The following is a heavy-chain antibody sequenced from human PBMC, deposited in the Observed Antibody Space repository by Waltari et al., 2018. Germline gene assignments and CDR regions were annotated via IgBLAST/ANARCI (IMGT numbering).Heavy chain of an antibody. Sequence: EVQLLESGGGLVQPGGSLRLSCAASGFTFSSYAMSWVRQAPGKGLEWVSVIYSGGSTYYAASVKGRFTISRDNSKNTLYLQMNSLRAEDTAVYYYAKDGSGWLRLNYYYYMDVWGKGTTVTVSS. CDR2: IYSGGST. J-gene: IGHJ6*03. CDR1: GFTFSSYA. D-gene: IGHD5-12*01. CDR3: AKDGSGWLRLNYYYYMDV. V-gene: IGHV3-23*03.